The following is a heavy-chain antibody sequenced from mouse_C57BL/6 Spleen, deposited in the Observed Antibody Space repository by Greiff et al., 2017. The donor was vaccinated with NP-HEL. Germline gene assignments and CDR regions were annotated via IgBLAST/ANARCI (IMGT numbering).Heavy chain of an antibody. Sequence: EVQLQQSVAELVRPGASVKLSCTASGYTFKNTYMHWVKQRPEQGLEWIGRIDPANGNTTYTPKFKGKATITADTASITAYLQLSSLTSEDTAIYYCARNSNYFDYWGQGTTLTVSS. D-gene: IGHD2-5*01. CDR2: IDPANGNT. J-gene: IGHJ2*01. V-gene: IGHV14-3*01. CDR1: GYTFKNTY. CDR3: ARNSNYFDY.